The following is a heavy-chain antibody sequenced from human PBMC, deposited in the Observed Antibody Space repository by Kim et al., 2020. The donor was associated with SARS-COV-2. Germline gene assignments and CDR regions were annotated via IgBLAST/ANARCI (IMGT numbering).Heavy chain of an antibody. CDR3: AHRLVGATTFYFDY. V-gene: IGHV2-5*01. Sequence: STSLKSRLTITKDTSKNQVVLTMTNMDPVDTATYYCAHRLVGATTFYFDYWGQGTLVTVSS. D-gene: IGHD1-26*01. J-gene: IGHJ4*02.